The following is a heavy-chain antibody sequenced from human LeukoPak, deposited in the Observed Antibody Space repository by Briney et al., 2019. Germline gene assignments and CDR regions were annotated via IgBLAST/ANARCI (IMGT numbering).Heavy chain of an antibody. Sequence: ASETLSLTCTVSGGSISSSSYYWGWIRQPPRKGLEWIGSIYYSGSTYYNPSLKSRVTISVDTSKNQFSLKLSSVTAADTAVYYCARDRRRDGYSRFDYWGQGTLVTVSS. CDR1: GGSISSSSYY. D-gene: IGHD5-24*01. CDR2: IYYSGST. J-gene: IGHJ4*02. CDR3: ARDRRRDGYSRFDY. V-gene: IGHV4-39*07.